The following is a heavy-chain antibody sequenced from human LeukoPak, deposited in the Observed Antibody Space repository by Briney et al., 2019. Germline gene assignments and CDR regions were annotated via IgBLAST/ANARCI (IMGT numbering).Heavy chain of an antibody. J-gene: IGHJ6*02. Sequence: GESLKISCKGSGYSFTSYWIGWVRQMPGKGLEWMGIIYPADSDTRYSPSFQGQVTISADKSIGTTYLQWSSLKASDTAMYYCVRSTMVRGVISMDVWGQGTTVTVSS. D-gene: IGHD3-10*01. CDR2: IYPADSDT. V-gene: IGHV5-51*01. CDR1: GYSFTSYW. CDR3: VRSTMVRGVISMDV.